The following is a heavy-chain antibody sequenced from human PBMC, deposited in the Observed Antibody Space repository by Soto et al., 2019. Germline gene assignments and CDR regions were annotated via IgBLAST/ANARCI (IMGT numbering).Heavy chain of an antibody. D-gene: IGHD1-26*01. J-gene: IGHJ6*02. CDR1: GGSISSYY. Sequence: SETLSLTCTVSGGSISSYYWSWIRQPPGKGLEWIGYIYYSGSTNYNPSLKSRVTISVDTSKNQFSLKLSSVTAADTAVYYCARQVGAGYYYYGMDVWGQGTTVTVSS. CDR3: ARQVGAGYYYYGMDV. CDR2: IYYSGST. V-gene: IGHV4-59*01.